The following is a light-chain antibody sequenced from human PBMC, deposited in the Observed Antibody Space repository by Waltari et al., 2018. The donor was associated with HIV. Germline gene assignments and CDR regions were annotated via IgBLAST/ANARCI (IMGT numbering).Light chain of an antibody. CDR3: MQALQTPFT. Sequence: DIVITQSPLSLPVTRGEPASISCRSSQSLLHSNGYNYLDWYLQKPGQSPQLLIYLGSSRASGVPDRFSGSGSGTDFTLKISRVEAEDVGVYYCMQALQTPFTFGPGTKVDIK. J-gene: IGKJ3*01. CDR2: LGS. V-gene: IGKV2-28*01. CDR1: QSLLHSNGYNY.